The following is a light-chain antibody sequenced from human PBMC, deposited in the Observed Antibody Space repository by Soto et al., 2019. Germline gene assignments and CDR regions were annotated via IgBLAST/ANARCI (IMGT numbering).Light chain of an antibody. CDR2: RTF. CDR3: QQFSRQPLT. CDR1: QSIASSY. Sequence: EMVFTQSPGTLSLSPGERATLSCMASQSIASSYLARYQQKPGQPPRLLLYRTFNRATGIPDRFSGSGSGTDFTLTISRLEPEDFAVYFCQQFSRQPLTFDGGTKVDIK. J-gene: IGKJ4*01. V-gene: IGKV3-20*01.